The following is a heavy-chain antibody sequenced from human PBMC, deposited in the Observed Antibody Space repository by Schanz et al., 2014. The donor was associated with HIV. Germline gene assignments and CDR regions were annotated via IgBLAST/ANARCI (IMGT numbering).Heavy chain of an antibody. V-gene: IGHV1-18*01. Sequence: QVQLVQSGAEVKKPGASVKVSCKASDYLFSRYGISWVRQAPGQGLEWMGWINTSTGNVDYSQNFQARVTLTTDTSTRTVYMELRSLRSDDTAVYYCARVNKDIGGYYFDYWGQGTLVTVSS. J-gene: IGHJ4*02. CDR3: ARVNKDIGGYYFDY. D-gene: IGHD2-15*01. CDR1: DYLFSRYG. CDR2: INTSTGNV.